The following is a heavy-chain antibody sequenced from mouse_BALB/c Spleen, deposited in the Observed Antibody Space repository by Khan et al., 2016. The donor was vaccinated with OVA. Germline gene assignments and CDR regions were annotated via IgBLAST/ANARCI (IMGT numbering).Heavy chain of an antibody. CDR2: IWSDGST. V-gene: IGHV2-6-1*01. D-gene: IGHD2-10*01. CDR1: GFSFTNYG. Sequence: VELVESGPGLVAPSQSLSITCTISGFSFTNYGVHWVRQPPGKGLEWLVVIWSDGSTTYNSALKSRLTINKDNSKSQVFLKMNSLQTDDTAMYFCARQPYYHYNVMDYWGQGTSVTVSS. J-gene: IGHJ4*01. CDR3: ARQPYYHYNVMDY.